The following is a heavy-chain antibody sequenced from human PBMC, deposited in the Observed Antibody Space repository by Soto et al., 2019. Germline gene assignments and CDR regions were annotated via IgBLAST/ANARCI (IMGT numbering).Heavy chain of an antibody. Sequence: EVQLVESGGGLVQPGGSRRVSCAASGFGFSNYAMNWVRQAPGKGLEWVSYISIGSGSIFYADSVKGRFTISRDDAKNSLYMQMNTLRDEDTAVYHCVRDDRWAFDFWGQGTMVTVSS. J-gene: IGHJ3*01. CDR1: GFGFSNYA. CDR3: VRDDRWAFDF. D-gene: IGHD3-22*01. V-gene: IGHV3-48*02. CDR2: ISIGSGSI.